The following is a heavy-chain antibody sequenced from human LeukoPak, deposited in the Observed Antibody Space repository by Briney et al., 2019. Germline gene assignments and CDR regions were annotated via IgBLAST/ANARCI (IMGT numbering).Heavy chain of an antibody. J-gene: IGHJ4*02. V-gene: IGHV3-33*01. CDR3: ARERRSSSSRIRLFDY. CDR2: IWYDGSNK. D-gene: IGHD6-6*01. Sequence: GRSLRLFCAASGFTFSSYGMHWVRQAPGKGLEWVAVIWYDGSNKYYADSVKGRFTISRDNSKNTLYLQMNSLRAEDTAVYYCARERRSSSSRIRLFDYWGQGTLVTVSS. CDR1: GFTFSSYG.